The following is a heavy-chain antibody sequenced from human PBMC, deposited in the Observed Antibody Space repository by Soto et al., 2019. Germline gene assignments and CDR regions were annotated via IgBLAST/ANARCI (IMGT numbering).Heavy chain of an antibody. Sequence: QVQLVESGGGVVQPGRSLRLSCAASGFSLSDYGMHWVRQAPGKGLEWVAIRWYDGRNKYYADSVKGRFTISRDNSKNMLYLLMESLRAEDTAVCYCARDGAFGENRGWWFDLWGRGTLVTVSS. CDR3: ARDGAFGENRGWWFDL. V-gene: IGHV3-33*01. D-gene: IGHD3-10*01. CDR2: RWYDGRNK. J-gene: IGHJ2*01. CDR1: GFSLSDYG.